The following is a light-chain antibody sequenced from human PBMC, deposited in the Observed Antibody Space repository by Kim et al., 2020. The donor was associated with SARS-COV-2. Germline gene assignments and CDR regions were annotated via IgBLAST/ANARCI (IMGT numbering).Light chain of an antibody. V-gene: IGKV4-1*01. CDR3: QKYYSIPRT. J-gene: IGKJ1*01. CDR2: WAS. Sequence: DIVMTQSPDSLAVSLGERATINCKSSQSVLYSSNNLHYLAWYQQKPGQPPKLLIYWASTRESGVPDRFSGSGSGTDFTLTISSLQAGDVAVYYWQKYYSIPRTFGQGTKVDIK. CDR1: QSVLYSSNNLHY.